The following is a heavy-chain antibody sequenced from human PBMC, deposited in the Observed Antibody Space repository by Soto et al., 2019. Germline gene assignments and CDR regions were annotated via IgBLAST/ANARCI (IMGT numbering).Heavy chain of an antibody. V-gene: IGHV5-51*01. D-gene: IGHD3-3*01. Sequence: GESLKISCRTSGYSFSSNWIGWVRQKPGKGLEWMAIIYPGDSDTRYSPSFQGQVSISADKSINTADLQWSSLKASDTAMYCCARLARTILGTITLPPSGYFDYWGQGTLVTVSS. CDR1: GYSFSSNW. CDR2: IYPGDSDT. CDR3: ARLARTILGTITLPPSGYFDY. J-gene: IGHJ4*02.